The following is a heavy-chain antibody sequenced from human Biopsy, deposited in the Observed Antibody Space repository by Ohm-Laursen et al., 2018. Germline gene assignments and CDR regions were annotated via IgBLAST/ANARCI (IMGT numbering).Heavy chain of an antibody. Sequence: SETLSLTCAVYGGSFTGYYWSWIRQPPGKGLEWIGEINHSGSTNYNPSLKSRVTISLETSKNQLSLKLSSVTAADTAVYYCARESDSSGYYYRDYWGQGTLVTVSS. V-gene: IGHV4-34*01. J-gene: IGHJ4*02. D-gene: IGHD3-22*01. CDR2: INHSGST. CDR3: ARESDSSGYYYRDY. CDR1: GGSFTGYY.